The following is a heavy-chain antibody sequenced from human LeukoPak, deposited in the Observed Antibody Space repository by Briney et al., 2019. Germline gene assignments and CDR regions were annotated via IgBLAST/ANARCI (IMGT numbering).Heavy chain of an antibody. CDR2: MYYSGST. V-gene: IGHV4-59*12. Sequence: SETLSLTCTVSGGSISSYYWSWIRQPPGKGLEWIGYMYYSGSTNYNPSLKSRVTISVDTSKNQFSLKLSSVTAADTAVYYCARDSKSSSWYWFDPWGQGTLVTVSS. D-gene: IGHD6-13*01. CDR3: ARDSKSSSWYWFDP. J-gene: IGHJ5*02. CDR1: GGSISSYY.